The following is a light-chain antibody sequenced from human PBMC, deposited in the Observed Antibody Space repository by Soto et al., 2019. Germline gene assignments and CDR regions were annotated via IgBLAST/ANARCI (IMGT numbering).Light chain of an antibody. J-gene: IGKJ1*01. V-gene: IGKV3-11*01. CDR1: QSIRTS. CDR2: GAS. Sequence: EIVLTQSPTTLSLSPGERATLSFRASQSIRTSLAWYQQKPGRAPRLLIYGASSRATGVPSSFSGSGSGTEFTLTISSLEPDDFAVYYCQQHRTSWTFGQGTKVDIK. CDR3: QQHRTSWT.